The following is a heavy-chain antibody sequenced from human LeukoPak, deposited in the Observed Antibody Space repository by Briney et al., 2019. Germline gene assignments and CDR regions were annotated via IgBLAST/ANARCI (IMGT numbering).Heavy chain of an antibody. CDR1: GYNFIGYR. Sequence: GESLKISCKGSGYNFIGYRIVWVRQLPGKGLEWMGIIYPGDSDTRYSPSFQGQVTISADKSISTAYLQWSSLKASDTAMYYCARVVSPYGDYAYWGQGTLVTVSS. V-gene: IGHV5-51*01. J-gene: IGHJ4*02. CDR3: ARVVSPYGDYAY. CDR2: IYPGDSDT. D-gene: IGHD4-17*01.